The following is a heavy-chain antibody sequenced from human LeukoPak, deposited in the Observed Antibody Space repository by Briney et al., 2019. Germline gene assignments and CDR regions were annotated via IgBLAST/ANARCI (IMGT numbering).Heavy chain of an antibody. V-gene: IGHV5-51*01. J-gene: IGHJ4*02. D-gene: IGHD2-2*01. CDR3: AKTSWDSVPYFDY. CDR2: IRPMNSDV. CDR1: GYNFNTYW. Sequence: GESLKISCKGSGYNFNTYWVAWVRQLPGKGLEWMGIIRPMNSDVRYSPSFQGQVTISADRSISTAYLQWSSLKASDTAIYYCAKTSWDSVPYFDYWGQGTLVTVSS.